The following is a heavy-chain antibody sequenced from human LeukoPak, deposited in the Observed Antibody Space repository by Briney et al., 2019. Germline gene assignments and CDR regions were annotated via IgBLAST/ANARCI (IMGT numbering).Heavy chain of an antibody. CDR3: ARADVGNLWSYAFDI. CDR2: ISSSGSTI. D-gene: IGHD3-10*01. J-gene: IGHJ3*02. V-gene: IGHV3-11*04. Sequence: GGSLRLSCAASGFTFSDYYMSWIRQAPGKGLEWVSYISSSGSTIYYADSVKGRFTISRDNAKNSLYLQMNSLRAEDTAVYYCARADVGNLWSYAFDIWGQGTMVTVSS. CDR1: GFTFSDYY.